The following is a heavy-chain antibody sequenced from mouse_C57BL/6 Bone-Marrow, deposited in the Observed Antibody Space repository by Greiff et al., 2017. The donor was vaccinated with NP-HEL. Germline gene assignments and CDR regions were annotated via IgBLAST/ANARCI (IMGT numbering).Heavy chain of an antibody. D-gene: IGHD4-1*01. CDR1: GFTFSSYA. CDR2: ISSGGDYI. Sequence: DVHLVESGEGLVKPGGSLKLSCAASGFTFSSYAMSWVRQTPEKRLEWVAYISSGGDYIYYADTVKGRFTISRDNARNTLYLQMSSLKSEDTAMYYCTRDRGNWGPYWYFDVWGTGTTVTVSS. J-gene: IGHJ1*03. V-gene: IGHV5-9-1*02. CDR3: TRDRGNWGPYWYFDV.